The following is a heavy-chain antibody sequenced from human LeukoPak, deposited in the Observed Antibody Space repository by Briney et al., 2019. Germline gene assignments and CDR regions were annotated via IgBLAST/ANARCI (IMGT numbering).Heavy chain of an antibody. J-gene: IGHJ4*02. CDR2: IWYDGSNK. V-gene: IGHV3-33*01. Sequence: GGSLRFSCAASGFTFSSYGMHWVRQAPGKGLEWVAVIWYDGSNKYYADSVKGRFTISRDNSKNTLYLQMNSLRAEDTAVYYCARGSSGYPPTGYFDYWGQGTLVTVSS. CDR1: GFTFSSYG. D-gene: IGHD3-22*01. CDR3: ARGSSGYPPTGYFDY.